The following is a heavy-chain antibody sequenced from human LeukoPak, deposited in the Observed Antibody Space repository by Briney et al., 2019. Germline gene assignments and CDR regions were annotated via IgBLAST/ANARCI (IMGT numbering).Heavy chain of an antibody. CDR2: ISSSRSYI. V-gene: IGHV3-21*01. CDR3: ARVGPPYYYYYMDV. Sequence: PGGSLRLSCAASGFTFSRYSMNWVRQAPGKGLEWVSFISSSRSYIYYADSVKGRFTISRDNAKNSLYLQMNSLRAEDTAVYYCARVGPPYYYYYMDVWGEGTTVTVSS. CDR1: GFTFSRYS. J-gene: IGHJ6*03.